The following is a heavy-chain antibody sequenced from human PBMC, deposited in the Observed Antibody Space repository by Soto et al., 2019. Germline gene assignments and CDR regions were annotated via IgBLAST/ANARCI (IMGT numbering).Heavy chain of an antibody. CDR1: GYTFSSYA. V-gene: IGHV1-69*13. D-gene: IGHD3-10*01. CDR3: AKDSVRGVGYDAFDI. Sequence: SVKVSCKASGYTFSSYAISWVRQAPGQGLEWMGGIIPIFGTANYAQKFQGRVTITADESTSTAYMELSSLRSEDTAVYYCAKDSVRGVGYDAFDIWGQGTMVTVSS. J-gene: IGHJ3*02. CDR2: IIPIFGTA.